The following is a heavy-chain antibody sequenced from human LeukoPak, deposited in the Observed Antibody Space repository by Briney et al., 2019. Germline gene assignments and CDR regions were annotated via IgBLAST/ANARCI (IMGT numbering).Heavy chain of an antibody. J-gene: IGHJ4*02. CDR1: GGTFSSYA. CDR3: ASLGCSGGSCYFPGSSHNDY. CDR2: IIPILGIA. D-gene: IGHD2-15*01. V-gene: IGHV1-69*04. Sequence: GSSVKVSCKASGGTFSSYAISWVRQAPGQGLEWMGRIIPILGIANYAQKFQGRVTITADKSTSTVYMELSSLRSEDTAVYYCASLGCSGGSCYFPGSSHNDYWGQGTLVTVSS.